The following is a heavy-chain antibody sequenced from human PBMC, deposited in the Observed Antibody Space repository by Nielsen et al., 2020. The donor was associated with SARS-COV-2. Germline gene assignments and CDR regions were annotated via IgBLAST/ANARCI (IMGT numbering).Heavy chain of an antibody. D-gene: IGHD6-6*01. J-gene: IGHJ4*02. CDR1: GYTFTGSY. V-gene: IGHV1-2*06. CDR3: ARGGSIPARPLDY. Sequence: ASVKVSCKASGYTFTGSYVHWVRQAPGQGLEWMGRINPNSGATIYAQKFQGRVTMTRDTSISTAYLKVTRLRSDDTAVYYCARGGSIPARPLDYWGLGTLVTVSS. CDR2: INPNSGAT.